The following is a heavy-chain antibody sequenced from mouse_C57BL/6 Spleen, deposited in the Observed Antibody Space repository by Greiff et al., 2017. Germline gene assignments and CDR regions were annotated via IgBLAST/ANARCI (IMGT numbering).Heavy chain of an antibody. J-gene: IGHJ2*01. CDR3: ARHDGSGAFDV. CDR1: GFSLTSYG. V-gene: IGHV2-6-1*01. Sequence: QVQLKQSGPGLVAPSQSLSITCTVSGFSLTSYGVHWVRQPPGKGLEWLVVIWSDGGTTYNSALNSRLGISKDNSKSQVFLKMNSLQTDDTARDYGARHDGSGAFDVWGKGTTLTVSS. D-gene: IGHD3-2*02. CDR2: IWSDGGT.